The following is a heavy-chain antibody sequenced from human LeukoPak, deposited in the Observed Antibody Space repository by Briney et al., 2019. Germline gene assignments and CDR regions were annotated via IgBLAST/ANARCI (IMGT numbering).Heavy chain of an antibody. V-gene: IGHV1-18*01. CDR1: GYTFTSYG. Sequence: ASVKVSCKASGYTFTSYGISWVRQAPGQGLEWMGWISAYNGNTNYAQKLQGRVTMTTDTSTSTAYMELRSLRSDDTAVYYCARGRIAVAGTGYYYMDVWGKGTTVTAPS. CDR2: ISAYNGNT. D-gene: IGHD6-19*01. CDR3: ARGRIAVAGTGYYYMDV. J-gene: IGHJ6*03.